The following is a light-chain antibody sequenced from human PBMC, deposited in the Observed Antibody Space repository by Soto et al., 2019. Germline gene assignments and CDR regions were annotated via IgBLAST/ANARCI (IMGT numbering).Light chain of an antibody. V-gene: IGKV3-20*01. CDR3: QQYVSSPRT. Sequence: EVVLTQSPGTLSLSPGERATLSCRASQSVTGYLAWYQQKPGQAPRLLIYGVSSRATGIPDRFSGSGSGTDFTLTISTLEPEDFAVYYCQQYVSSPRTFGQGTKEEVK. CDR1: QSVTGY. CDR2: GVS. J-gene: IGKJ1*01.